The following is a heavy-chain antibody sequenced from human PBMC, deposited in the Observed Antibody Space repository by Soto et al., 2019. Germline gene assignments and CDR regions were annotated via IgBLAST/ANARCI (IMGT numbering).Heavy chain of an antibody. V-gene: IGHV3-48*03. CDR1: GFTFSSYE. D-gene: IGHD2-15*01. Sequence: EVQLVESGGGLVQPGGSLRLSCAASGFTFSSYEMNWVRQAPGKGLEWVSYISSSGSTIYYADSVKGRFTISRDNAKNSLYLQMNSLRAEDTAVYYCARGNDGKRYCSGGSCYSGPDYWGQGTLVTVSS. J-gene: IGHJ4*02. CDR2: ISSSGSTI. CDR3: ARGNDGKRYCSGGSCYSGPDY.